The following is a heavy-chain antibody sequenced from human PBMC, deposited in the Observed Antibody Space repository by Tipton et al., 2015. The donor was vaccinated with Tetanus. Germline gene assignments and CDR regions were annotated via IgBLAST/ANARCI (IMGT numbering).Heavy chain of an antibody. CDR1: GYTFTGYY. CDR3: ARDRGDYIYYGMDV. V-gene: IGHV1-2*02. CDR2: IDPNSGDT. Sequence: QVQLVQSGAELKKPGASVKVSCTASGYTFTGYYMYRVRQAPGQGLEWVGWIDPNSGDTIYAQNFQGRVTMTRDTAISTVYMELGRLRSDDTAVYYCARDRGDYIYYGMDVWGPGTTVTVSS. J-gene: IGHJ6*02. D-gene: IGHD3-22*01.